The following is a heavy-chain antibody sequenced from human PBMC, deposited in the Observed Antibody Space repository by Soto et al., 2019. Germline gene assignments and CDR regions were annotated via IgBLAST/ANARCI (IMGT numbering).Heavy chain of an antibody. Sequence: GGSLRLCCAASGFTFSSYWMSWVRQAPGKGLEWVANIKQDGSEKYYVDSVKGRFTISRDNAKNSLYLQMNSLRAEDTAVYYCARDDSSSWYYYYGMDVWGQGTTVTVSS. CDR3: ARDDSSSWYYYYGMDV. CDR2: IKQDGSEK. CDR1: GFTFSSYW. D-gene: IGHD6-13*01. J-gene: IGHJ6*02. V-gene: IGHV3-7*03.